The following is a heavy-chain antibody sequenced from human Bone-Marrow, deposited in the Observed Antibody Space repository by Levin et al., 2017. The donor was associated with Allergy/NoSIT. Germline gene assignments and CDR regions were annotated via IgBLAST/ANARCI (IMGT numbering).Heavy chain of an antibody. J-gene: IGHJ5*02. Sequence: ESLKISCTVSGDSVSSGNYYWSWIRQPPGKGPEWIGCVHYGGSTNYNPSLKTRVTISMDTSKNQISLKLSSVTAADTAVYYCARTWVQLWLGWFDPWGQGTLVTVSS. CDR2: VHYGGST. CDR3: ARTWVQLWLGWFDP. CDR1: GDSVSSGNYY. V-gene: IGHV4-61*01. D-gene: IGHD5-24*01.